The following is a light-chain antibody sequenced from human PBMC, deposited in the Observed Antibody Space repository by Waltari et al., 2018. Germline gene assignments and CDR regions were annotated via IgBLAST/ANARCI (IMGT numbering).Light chain of an antibody. CDR2: SVS. CDR1: QSLVHSDGNTH. Sequence: DVVMTQSPLSLSVTLGQAASISCKSSQSLVHSDGNTHLNWFQQRPGQSPRRLIYSVSNRDSGVPDRFSGSGSGTDFTLKINKVEAEDVGIYYCMQGTHWPYTFGQGTKLDIK. V-gene: IGKV2-30*02. CDR3: MQGTHWPYT. J-gene: IGKJ2*01.